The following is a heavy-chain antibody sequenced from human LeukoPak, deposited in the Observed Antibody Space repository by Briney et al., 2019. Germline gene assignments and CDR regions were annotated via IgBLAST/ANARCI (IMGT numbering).Heavy chain of an antibody. Sequence: ASVKVSCKASGYTFTGYHMHWVRQAPGQGLEWMGWINPNSGGTNYAQKFQGRVTMTRDTSISTAYMELSRLRSDDTAVYYCAREYYDILTGYENYYYYGMDVWGQGTTVTVSS. V-gene: IGHV1-2*02. CDR3: AREYYDILTGYENYYYYGMDV. CDR1: GYTFTGYH. D-gene: IGHD3-9*01. CDR2: INPNSGGT. J-gene: IGHJ6*02.